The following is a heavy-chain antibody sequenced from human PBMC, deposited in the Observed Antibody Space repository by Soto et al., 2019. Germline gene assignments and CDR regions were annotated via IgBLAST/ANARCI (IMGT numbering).Heavy chain of an antibody. V-gene: IGHV1-69*13. CDR1: GGTFSSYA. D-gene: IGHD2-15*01. J-gene: IGHJ6*02. Sequence: GASVKVSCKASGGTFSSYAISWVRQAPGQGLEWMGGIIPIFGTASYAQKFQGRVTITADESTSTAYMELSSLRSEDTAVYYCARDSTVVVVAATPVDYYYGMDVWGQGTTVTVSS. CDR3: ARDSTVVVVAATPVDYYYGMDV. CDR2: IIPIFGTA.